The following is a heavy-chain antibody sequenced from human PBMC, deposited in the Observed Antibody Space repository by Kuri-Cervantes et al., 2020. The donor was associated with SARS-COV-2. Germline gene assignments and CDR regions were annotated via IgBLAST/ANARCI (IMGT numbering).Heavy chain of an antibody. CDR3: ARDYGESYYYYYGMDV. J-gene: IGHJ6*02. Sequence: GESLKISCAASGFTFSSYSMNWVRQAPGKGLEWVSYISSSSSTIYYADSVKGRFTISRDNAKNSLYLQMNSLRDEDTAVYYCARDYGESYYYYYGMDVWGQGTTVTVSS. CDR2: ISSSSSTI. D-gene: IGHD4-17*01. CDR1: GFTFSSYS. V-gene: IGHV3-48*02.